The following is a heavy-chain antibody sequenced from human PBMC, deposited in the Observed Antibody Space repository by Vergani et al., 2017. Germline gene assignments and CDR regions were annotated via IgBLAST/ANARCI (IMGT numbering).Heavy chain of an antibody. CDR2: IIPIFGTA. V-gene: IGHV1-69*06. D-gene: IGHD6-13*01. J-gene: IGHJ5*02. Sequence: QVQLVQSGAEVKKPGSSVKVSCKASGGTFSSYAISWVRQAPGQGLEWMGGIIPIFGTANYAQKFQGRVTITADKSTSPAYMELSSLRSEDTAVYYCARVGQQLVLSGWFDPWGQGTLVTVSS. CDR1: GGTFSSYA. CDR3: ARVGQQLVLSGWFDP.